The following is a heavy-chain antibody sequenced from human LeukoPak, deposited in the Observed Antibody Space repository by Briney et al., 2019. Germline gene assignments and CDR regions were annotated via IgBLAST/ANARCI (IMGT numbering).Heavy chain of an antibody. D-gene: IGHD3-10*01. Sequence: GRSLRLSCAASGFTFSDYSMNWVRQAPGKGLEWVSSISSGSTYIYYADSVKGRFTISRDNAKNSLYLQMNSLRAEDTAVYYCATGSRITMLQGDYWGQGALVTVSS. CDR3: ATGSRITMLQGDY. V-gene: IGHV3-21*01. CDR1: GFTFSDYS. CDR2: ISSGSTYI. J-gene: IGHJ4*02.